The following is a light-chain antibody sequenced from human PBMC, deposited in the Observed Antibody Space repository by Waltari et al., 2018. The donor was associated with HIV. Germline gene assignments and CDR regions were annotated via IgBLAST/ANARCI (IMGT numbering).Light chain of an antibody. Sequence: EIVLTQSPATLSLSPGERATLSCRASQSVTSDLAWYQQKPGQAPRLLIYDTSNRATGIPARFSGSGSGTDFTLTISSLEPEDFAVYYCQQRSSRPSFGQGTKLEIK. CDR2: DTS. CDR3: QQRSSRPS. V-gene: IGKV3-11*01. CDR1: QSVTSD. J-gene: IGKJ2*01.